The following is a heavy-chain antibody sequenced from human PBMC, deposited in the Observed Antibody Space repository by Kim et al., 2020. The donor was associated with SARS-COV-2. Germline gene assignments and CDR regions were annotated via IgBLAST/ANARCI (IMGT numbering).Heavy chain of an antibody. CDR3: ARHYDSSGYYYLYYFDY. V-gene: IGHV3-11*04. Sequence: KGQFTIARDNAKNSLYLQMNSLRAEDTAVYYCARHYDSSGYYYLYYFDYWGQGTLVTVSS. D-gene: IGHD3-22*01. J-gene: IGHJ4*02.